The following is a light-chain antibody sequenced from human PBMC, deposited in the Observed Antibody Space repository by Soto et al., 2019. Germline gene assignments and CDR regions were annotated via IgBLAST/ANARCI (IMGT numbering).Light chain of an antibody. V-gene: IGLV2-8*01. CDR2: EVT. J-gene: IGLJ3*02. Sequence: QSALTQPPSXXXSPXXXXTISCTGTSSDVGAYNYVSWYQQHAGKAPKLVIYEVTKRPSGVPDRFSGSKSANTASLTVSGLQAEDEADYYCSSFASSNTWVFGGGTKLTVL. CDR1: SSDVGAYNY. CDR3: SSFASSNTWV.